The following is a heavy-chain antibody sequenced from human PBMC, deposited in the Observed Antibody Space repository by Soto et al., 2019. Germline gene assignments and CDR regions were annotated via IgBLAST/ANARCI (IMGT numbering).Heavy chain of an antibody. V-gene: IGHV2-5*02. D-gene: IGHD4-4*01. CDR1: GFSLSTSEVG. CDR3: AHRRTYSGNLVYDY. Sequence: QITVKESGPTLVKPTQTLTLTCTFSGFSLSTSEVGVGWIRQPPGKALEWLAVIYWGDDKLYNPSLKHRVTLTEHTSKKQVVLTMTNMDPVDTATYYCAHRRTYSGNLVYDYWGQGILVTVSS. J-gene: IGHJ4*02. CDR2: IYWGDDK.